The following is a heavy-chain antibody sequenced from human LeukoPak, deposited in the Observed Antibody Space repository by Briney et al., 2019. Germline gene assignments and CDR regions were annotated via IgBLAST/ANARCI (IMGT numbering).Heavy chain of an antibody. J-gene: IGHJ4*02. D-gene: IGHD3-10*01. Sequence: GGSLRLSCAASVFTLSSYSMSWVPGAPGKGLEWVSAIRGSGGSTYYADSVKGRFTISRDNSKNTLYLQMNSLRAEDTAVYYCAKAMVRGVIRGGSDYWGQGTLVTVSS. CDR3: AKAMVRGVIRGGSDY. CDR1: VFTLSSYS. CDR2: IRGSGGST. V-gene: IGHV3-23*01.